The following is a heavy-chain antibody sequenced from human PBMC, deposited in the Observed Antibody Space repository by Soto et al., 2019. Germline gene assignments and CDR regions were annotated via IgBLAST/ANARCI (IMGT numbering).Heavy chain of an antibody. CDR3: ATDYRSKWRI. D-gene: IGHD2-2*01. CDR1: GFMSTNYN. J-gene: IGHJ4*02. CDR2: VSAGNGNT. V-gene: IGHV1-3*01. Sequence: ASVKVSCKASGFMSTNYNFHWVRQAPGQSLEWMGRVSAGNGNTQYSQKFQGRVTISRNTSATTAFMKLSSLGFEDTAVYYSATDYRSKWRIRGQGTLGTVSS.